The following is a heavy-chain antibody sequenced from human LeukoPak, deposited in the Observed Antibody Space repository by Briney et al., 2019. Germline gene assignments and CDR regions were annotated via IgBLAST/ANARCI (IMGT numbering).Heavy chain of an antibody. CDR1: GFTFSSYS. CDR2: ISSSSSYI. D-gene: IGHD3-22*01. CDR3: ARDSYYYDSSGYYYGFDY. V-gene: IGHV3-21*01. J-gene: IGHJ4*02. Sequence: GGSLRLSCAASGFTFSSYSMNWVRQAPGKGLEWASSISSSSSYIYYADSVKGRFTISRDNAKNSLYLQMNSLRAEDTAVYYCARDSYYYDSSGYYYGFDYWGQGTLVTVSS.